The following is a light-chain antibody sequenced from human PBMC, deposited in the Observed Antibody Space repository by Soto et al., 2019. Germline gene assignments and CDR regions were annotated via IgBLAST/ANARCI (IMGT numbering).Light chain of an antibody. CDR1: QSVNIY. CDR3: QHYANWPLT. Sequence: EVVMTQFPATLSVSPGERATLSCRASQSVNIYLAWYQQKPGQAXXXXXXGATYRATGIPARFSGSGSGTEFNLTISSLQSEDFAIYYCQHYANWPLTFGGGTKV. CDR2: GAT. J-gene: IGKJ4*01. V-gene: IGKV3D-15*01.